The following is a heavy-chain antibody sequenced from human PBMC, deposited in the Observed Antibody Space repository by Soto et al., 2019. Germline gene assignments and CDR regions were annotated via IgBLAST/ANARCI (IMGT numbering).Heavy chain of an antibody. J-gene: IGHJ3*01. CDR3: GRDGSGGIIDS. V-gene: IGHV1-18*01. Sequence: QVQQVQSGAEVKKPGASVKVSCKTSGYTFTGYGINWVRQAPGHGLEWMGWISVFNGNTKYGQNIQDRVIMTTDTSTSTAYMELRSLRSDDTAVYFCGRDGSGGIIDSWGQGTMLIVSS. CDR1: GYTFTGYG. D-gene: IGHD2-15*01. CDR2: ISVFNGNT.